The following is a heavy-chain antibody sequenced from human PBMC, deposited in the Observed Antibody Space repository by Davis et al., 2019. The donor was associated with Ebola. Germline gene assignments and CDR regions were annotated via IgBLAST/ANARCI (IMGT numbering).Heavy chain of an antibody. CDR1: GGSFSGYY. J-gene: IGHJ4*02. Sequence: SQTLSLTCAVYGGSFSGYYWSWIRQPPGKGLEWIGEINHSGSTNYNPSLKSRVTISVDTSKNQFSLKLSSVTAADTAVYYCARVRAIAVADTGDYWGQGTLVTVSS. D-gene: IGHD6-19*01. CDR3: ARVRAIAVADTGDY. CDR2: INHSGST. V-gene: IGHV4-34*01.